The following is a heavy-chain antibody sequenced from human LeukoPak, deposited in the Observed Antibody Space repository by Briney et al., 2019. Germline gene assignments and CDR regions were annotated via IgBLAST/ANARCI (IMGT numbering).Heavy chain of an antibody. J-gene: IGHJ1*01. CDR2: ISAYNGNT. CDR3: ARDLAGSHCSGGSCYSIAYFQH. Sequence: ASVKVSCKASGYTFTSYGISWVRQAPGQGLEWMGWISAYNGNTNYAQKLQGRVTMTTDTSTSTAYMELRSLRSDDTAVYYCARDLAGSHCSGGSCYSIAYFQHWGQGTLVTVSS. V-gene: IGHV1-18*01. CDR1: GYTFTSYG. D-gene: IGHD2-15*01.